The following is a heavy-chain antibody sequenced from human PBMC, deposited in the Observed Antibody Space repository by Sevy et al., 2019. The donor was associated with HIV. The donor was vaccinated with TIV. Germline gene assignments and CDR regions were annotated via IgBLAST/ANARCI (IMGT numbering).Heavy chain of an antibody. CDR2: VNQQGSKK. CDR3: AREIAGAGSY. V-gene: IGHV3-7*01. Sequence: GGSLRLSCAASGFPLSIYWMTWVRQAPGKGLEWVANVNQQGSKKYYLDSVKGPFTISRNNAKNSVYLQMNSLRAEDTAIYFCAREIAGAGSYWGQGTLVTVSS. CDR1: GFPLSIYW. D-gene: IGHD6-13*01. J-gene: IGHJ4*02.